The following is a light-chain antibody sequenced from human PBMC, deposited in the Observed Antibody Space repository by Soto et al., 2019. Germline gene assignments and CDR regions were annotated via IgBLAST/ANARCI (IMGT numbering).Light chain of an antibody. CDR2: GAS. J-gene: IGKJ4*01. CDR3: QQYNRWPPLT. Sequence: EIVMTQSPATLSVSPGERATLSCKASQSLSTNLAWYQQKPGQAPRLLIYGASTRATGIPVRFSGSGSGTEFTLTISSLQSEDFAVYYCQQYNRWPPLTFGGGTKVEIK. CDR1: QSLSTN. V-gene: IGKV3-15*01.